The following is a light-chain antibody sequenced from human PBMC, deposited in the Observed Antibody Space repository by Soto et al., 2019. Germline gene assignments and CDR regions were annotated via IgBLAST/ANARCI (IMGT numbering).Light chain of an antibody. CDR3: CSYAGTTTFYV. CDR1: SSDVGRYNL. V-gene: IGLV2-23*02. J-gene: IGLJ1*01. CDR2: DVT. Sequence: QSALTQPASVSGSPGQSITISCTGTSSDVGRYNLVSWYQHHPGKAPKLIIYDVTQWPSGASNRFSGSKSGNTASLTIFGLQAEDEADYYCCSYAGTTTFYVFGNGTKVTVL.